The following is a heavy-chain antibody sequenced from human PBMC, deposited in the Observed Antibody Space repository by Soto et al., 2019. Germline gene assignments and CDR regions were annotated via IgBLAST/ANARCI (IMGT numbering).Heavy chain of an antibody. Sequence: GGSLRLSCAASGFTFSSYAMHWVRQAPGKGLEWVAVISYDGSNKYYADSVKGRFTISRDNSKNTLYLQMNSLRAEDTAVYYWVRAPLPGYSSSWYTDCWGKGTLVTVSS. D-gene: IGHD6-13*01. V-gene: IGHV3-30-3*01. CDR3: VRAPLPGYSSSWYTDC. J-gene: IGHJ4*02. CDR1: GFTFSSYA. CDR2: ISYDGSNK.